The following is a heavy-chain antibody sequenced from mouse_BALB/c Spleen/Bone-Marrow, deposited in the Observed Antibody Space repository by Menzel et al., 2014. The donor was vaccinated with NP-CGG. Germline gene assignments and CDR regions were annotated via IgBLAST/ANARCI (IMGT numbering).Heavy chain of an antibody. D-gene: IGHD1-1*01. CDR2: INSDGGST. Sequence: DVMLVESGGGLVQPGESQKLSCESNEYEFPSHDMSWVRKTPEKRLELVAAINSDGGSTYYPDTMERRFIISRDNSKKTLYLQMSSLRSEDTAFYYCARHGDYYGSSLFAYWGQGTLVTVSA. J-gene: IGHJ3*01. V-gene: IGHV5-2*01. CDR1: EYEFPSHD. CDR3: ARHGDYYGSSLFAY.